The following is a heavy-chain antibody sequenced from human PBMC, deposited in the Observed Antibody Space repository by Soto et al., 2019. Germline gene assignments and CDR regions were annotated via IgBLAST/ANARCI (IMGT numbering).Heavy chain of an antibody. D-gene: IGHD2-2*01. V-gene: IGHV1-69*01. CDR3: AINAERNAQKFDF. CDR1: GGIFKNFD. J-gene: IGHJ4*02. Sequence: QVQLVQSGSEVKRPGSSVKVSCKTSGGIFKNFDIGWVRQSPGQGLEWMGEIIPLLNATNYAQKFRSRVTVPADESTRTAYMELTRLKYDYTAVYFCAINAERNAQKFDFWGQGTLVTVSS. CDR2: IIPLLNAT.